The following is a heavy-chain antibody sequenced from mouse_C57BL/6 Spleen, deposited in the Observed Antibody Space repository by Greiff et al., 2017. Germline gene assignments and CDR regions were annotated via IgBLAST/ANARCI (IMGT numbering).Heavy chain of an antibody. J-gene: IGHJ3*01. CDR1: GYTFTSYW. CDR2: IDPSDSDT. D-gene: IGHD2-5*01. V-gene: IGHV1-52*01. Sequence: QVQLQQPGAELVRPGSSVKLSCKASGYTFTSYWMHWVKQRPIQGLEWIGNIDPSDSDTHYNQKFKDKATLTVDKSSSTAYMQLSSLTSEDSAVYYCAREHSNYPFAYWGQGTLVTVSA. CDR3: AREHSNYPFAY.